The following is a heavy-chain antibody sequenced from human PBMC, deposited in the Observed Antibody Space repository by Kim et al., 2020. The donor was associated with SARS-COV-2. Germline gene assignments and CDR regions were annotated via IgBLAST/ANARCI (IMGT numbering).Heavy chain of an antibody. D-gene: IGHD3-22*01. V-gene: IGHV4-4*02. CDR1: GGSISSSNW. CDR3: ASTDSSGYYGPYYFDY. J-gene: IGHJ4*02. CDR2: IYHSGST. Sequence: SETLSLTCAVSGGSISSSNWWSWVRQPPGKGLEWIGEIYHSGSTNYNPSLKSRVTISVDKSKNQFSLKLSSVTAADTAVYYCASTDSSGYYGPYYFDYWGQGTLVTVSS.